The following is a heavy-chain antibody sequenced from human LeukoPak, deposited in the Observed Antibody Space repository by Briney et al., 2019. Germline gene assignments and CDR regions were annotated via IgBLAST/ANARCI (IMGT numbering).Heavy chain of an antibody. CDR3: ASILLWYVYDY. Sequence: GGTLRLSCAASGFTFSSYGMSWVSQAPGEGLEWVSAISDSGGSTYYTDSVKGRFTISRDNSKNTLYLQMNSLRAEDTAVYYCASILLWYVYDYWGQGTLVTVSS. CDR2: ISDSGGST. CDR1: GFTFSSYG. V-gene: IGHV3-23*01. J-gene: IGHJ4*02. D-gene: IGHD3-10*01.